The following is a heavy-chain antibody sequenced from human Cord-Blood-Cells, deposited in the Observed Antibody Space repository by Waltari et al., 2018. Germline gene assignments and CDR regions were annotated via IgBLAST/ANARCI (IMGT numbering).Heavy chain of an antibody. Sequence: QVQLQESGPGLVKPSQTLSLTCTVSGGSISSGGSYWSWIRQHPGKGLEWIGYIYYSGSTYYNPSLKSRVTISVDTSKNQFSLKLSSVTAADTAVYYCARVRVVVIHPDAFDIWGQGTMVTVSS. CDR2: IYYSGST. CDR1: GGSISSGGSY. CDR3: ARVRVVVIHPDAFDI. V-gene: IGHV4-31*03. D-gene: IGHD2-21*01. J-gene: IGHJ3*02.